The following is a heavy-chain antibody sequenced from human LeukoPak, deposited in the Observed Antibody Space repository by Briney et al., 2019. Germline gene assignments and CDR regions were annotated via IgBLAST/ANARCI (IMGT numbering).Heavy chain of an antibody. CDR3: ASGNFWSGYYSY. CDR2: IYTSGST. Sequence: SETLSHTCAVSGGSISSYYWSWIRQPAGKGLEWIGRIYTSGSTNYNPSLKSRVTISVDTSKNQFSLKLSSVTAADTAVYYCASGNFWSGYYSYWGQGTLVTVSS. CDR1: GGSISSYY. V-gene: IGHV4-4*07. D-gene: IGHD3-3*01. J-gene: IGHJ4*02.